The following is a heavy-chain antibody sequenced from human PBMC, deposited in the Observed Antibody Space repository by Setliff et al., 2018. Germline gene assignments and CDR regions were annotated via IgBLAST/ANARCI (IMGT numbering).Heavy chain of an antibody. CDR2: FIPSFGTA. J-gene: IGHJ5*02. V-gene: IGHV1-69*13. Sequence: SVKVSCKASGGTFSSKAISWVRQAPGQGLEWMGGFIPSFGTANYAQKFQGRLTITADESTSTAYMELNSLRSEDTAIYYCARDSYGDNLPYNWFAPWGQGTLVTVSS. CDR3: ARDSYGDNLPYNWFAP. D-gene: IGHD4-17*01. CDR1: GGTFSSKA.